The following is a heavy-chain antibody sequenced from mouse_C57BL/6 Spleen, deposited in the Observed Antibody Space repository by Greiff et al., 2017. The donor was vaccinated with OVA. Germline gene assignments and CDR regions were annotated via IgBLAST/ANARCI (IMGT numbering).Heavy chain of an antibody. D-gene: IGHD2-4*01. CDR1: GYTFTSYW. CDR3: ARWMITTFFDY. Sequence: QVQLQQPGAELVKPGASVKLSCKASGYTFTSYWMQWVKQRPGQGLEWIGEIDPSDSYTNYNQKFKGKATLTVDTSSSTAYMQLSSLTSEYSAVYYCARWMITTFFDYWGQGTTLTVSS. J-gene: IGHJ2*01. V-gene: IGHV1-50*01. CDR2: IDPSDSYT.